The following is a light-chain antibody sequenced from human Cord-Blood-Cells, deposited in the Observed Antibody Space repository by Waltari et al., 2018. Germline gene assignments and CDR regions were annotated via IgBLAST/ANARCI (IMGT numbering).Light chain of an antibody. Sequence: QSALTQPASVSGSPGQSITISCTGTSSDVGVYNHVSWYQQHPGKAPKLMSYDVSNRPSGVSNRFSGSKSGNTASLTISGLQAEDEADYYCSSYTSSSTYVFGTGTKVTVL. V-gene: IGLV2-14*01. CDR3: SSYTSSSTYV. CDR2: DVS. J-gene: IGLJ1*01. CDR1: SSDVGVYNH.